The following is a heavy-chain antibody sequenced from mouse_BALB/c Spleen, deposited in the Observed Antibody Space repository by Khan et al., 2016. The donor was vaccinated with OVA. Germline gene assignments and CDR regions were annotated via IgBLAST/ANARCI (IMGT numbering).Heavy chain of an antibody. CDR3: ARPPYFSYVMAY. V-gene: IGHV9-3-1*01. J-gene: IGHJ4*01. D-gene: IGHD2-10*01. CDR1: GYTFTNYG. Sequence: LVESGPELKKPGETVKISCKASGYTFTNYGMNWVKQAPGKGLKWMGWINTYTGEPTYADDFKGRFAFSLETSASTAYLQINNLKNEDTATYFCARPPYFSYVMAYWGQGTSGTGSS. CDR2: INTYTGEP.